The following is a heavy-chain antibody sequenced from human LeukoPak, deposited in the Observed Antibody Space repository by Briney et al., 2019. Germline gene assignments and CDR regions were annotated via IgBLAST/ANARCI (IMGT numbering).Heavy chain of an antibody. V-gene: IGHV4-59*01. D-gene: IGHD2-2*01. CDR3: AGGYQLLFSSGYGMDV. J-gene: IGHJ6*02. CDR2: IYYSGST. Sequence: SETLSLTCTVSSGSISSYYWSWIRQPPGKGLEWIGYIYYSGSTNYNPSLKSRVTISVDTSKNQFSLKLSSVTAADTAVYYCAGGYQLLFSSGYGMDVWGQGTTVTVSS. CDR1: SGSISSYY.